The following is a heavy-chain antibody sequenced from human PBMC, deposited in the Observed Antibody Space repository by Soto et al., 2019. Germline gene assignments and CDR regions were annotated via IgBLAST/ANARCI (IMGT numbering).Heavy chain of an antibody. J-gene: IGHJ6*03. CDR3: ARGLRFLEWLSSRYFLDF. V-gene: IGHV4-34*01. CDR2: INHSGST. CDR1: GGSFSGYY. Sequence: PSETLSLTCAVYGGSFSGYYWSWIRQPPGKGLEWIGEINHSGSTNYNPSLKSRVTISVDTSKNQFSLKLSSVTAADTAVYYCARGLRFLEWLSSRYFLDFWGKGTSVTVSS. D-gene: IGHD3-3*01.